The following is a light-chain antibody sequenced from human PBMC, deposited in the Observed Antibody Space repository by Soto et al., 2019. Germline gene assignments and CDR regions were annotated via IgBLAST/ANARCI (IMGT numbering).Light chain of an antibody. V-gene: IGLV2-14*03. J-gene: IGLJ3*02. CDR3: SSWTSSTTQV. CDR2: EVN. Sequence: QSVLTQPASVSGSLGQSTTISCPGTTSDVGGFDFVSWYQQHPGKAPKLMIYEVNNRPSGVSNRFSASKSGNTASLTISGLQAEDEADYYCSSWTSSTTQVLGGGTKLTVL. CDR1: TSDVGGFDF.